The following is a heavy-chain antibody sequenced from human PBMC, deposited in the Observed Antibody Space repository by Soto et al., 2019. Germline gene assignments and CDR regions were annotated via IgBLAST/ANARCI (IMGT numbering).Heavy chain of an antibody. CDR3: ATPTPLRGAMITNINFDF. J-gene: IGHJ4*02. V-gene: IGHV1-46*01. D-gene: IGHD3-10*01. CDR2: INPSGGST. CDR1: GYTFSSHY. Sequence: VASVKVSCKASGYTFSSHYMQWVRQAPGQGLEWMGIINPSGGSTSYAQKFQGRVTMTRDTSTSTVYMELSSLRSDDTAVYYCATPTPLRGAMITNINFDFWGQGTPVTVSS.